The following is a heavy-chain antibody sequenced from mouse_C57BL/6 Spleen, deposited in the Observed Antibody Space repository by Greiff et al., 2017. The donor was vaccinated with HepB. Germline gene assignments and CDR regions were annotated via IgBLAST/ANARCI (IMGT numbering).Heavy chain of an antibody. CDR3: ARGDYANGGCAY. J-gene: IGHJ3*01. D-gene: IGHD2-1*01. Sequence: QVQLQQPGAELVRPGSSVKLSCKASGYTFTSYWMHWVKQRPIQGLEWIGNIDPSNSETHYNQKFKDKATLTVDKSSSTAYMQLSSLTSEDSAVYYGARGDYANGGCAYWGQGTLVTVSA. CDR2: IDPSNSET. V-gene: IGHV1-52*01. CDR1: GYTFTSYW.